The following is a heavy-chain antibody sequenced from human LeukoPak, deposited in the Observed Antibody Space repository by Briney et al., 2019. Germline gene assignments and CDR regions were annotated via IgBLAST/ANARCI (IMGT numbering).Heavy chain of an antibody. CDR3: ARETVKDYYDSSGTRSSLDY. CDR1: GFTFSSYA. D-gene: IGHD3-22*01. Sequence: PGGSLRLSCAASGFTFSSYAMHWVRQAPGKGLEYVSAISSNGGSTYYANSVKGRFTISRDNSKNTLYLQMGSLRAEDMAVYYCARETVKDYYDSSGTRSSLDYWGQGTLVTVSS. V-gene: IGHV3-64*01. CDR2: ISSNGGST. J-gene: IGHJ4*02.